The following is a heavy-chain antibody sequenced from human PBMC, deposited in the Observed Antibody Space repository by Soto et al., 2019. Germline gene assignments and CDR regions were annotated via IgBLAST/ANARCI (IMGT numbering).Heavy chain of an antibody. CDR3: ARPLRGSYYFDY. Sequence: PGGSLRLSCAASGFTFSDYYMTWIRQAPGKGLEWVSYISSSGSSIYYADSAKGRFTISRDNAKNSLYLQMNSLRAEDTAVYYCARPLRGSYYFDYWGQGTLVTVSS. CDR1: GFTFSDYY. CDR2: ISSSGSSI. D-gene: IGHD1-26*01. J-gene: IGHJ4*02. V-gene: IGHV3-11*01.